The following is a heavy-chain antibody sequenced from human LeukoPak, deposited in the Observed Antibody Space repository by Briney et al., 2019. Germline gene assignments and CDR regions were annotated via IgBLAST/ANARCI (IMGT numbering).Heavy chain of an antibody. CDR3: ARDEEYSSSPVEY. CDR2: ISSSSSYI. CDR1: GFTFSSYS. J-gene: IGHJ4*02. V-gene: IGHV3-21*01. D-gene: IGHD6-13*01. Sequence: PGGSLRLSCAASGFTFSSYSMNWVRQAPGKGLEWVSSISSSSSYIYYADSVKSRFTISRDNAKNSLYLQMNSLRAEDTAVYYCARDEEYSSSPVEYWGQGTLVTVSS.